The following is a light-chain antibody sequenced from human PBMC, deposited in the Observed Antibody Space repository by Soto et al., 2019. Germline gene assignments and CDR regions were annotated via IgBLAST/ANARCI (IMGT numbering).Light chain of an antibody. CDR3: LQDYNYPWT. J-gene: IGKJ1*01. V-gene: IGKV3-20*01. CDR2: GAF. Sequence: EIVLTQSPGTLSLSPGERATLSCRASQSVSSSYLAWYQQKPGQAPRLLIYGAFRRATGIPDRFSGSGSGTDFTLTISSLQPEDFATYYCLQDYNYPWTFGQGTKVEIK. CDR1: QSVSSSY.